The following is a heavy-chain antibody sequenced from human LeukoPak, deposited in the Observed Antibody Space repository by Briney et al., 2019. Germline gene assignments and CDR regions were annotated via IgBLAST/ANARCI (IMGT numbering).Heavy chain of an antibody. CDR2: ISYRGTT. CDR3: ARERYGSGTYGGLGMYWFDP. J-gene: IGHJ5*02. CDR1: GGSISSADYY. V-gene: IGHV4-31*03. Sequence: SETLSITCTVSGGSISSADYYWSWLRQHPGTGVEWIRYISYRGTTNSNPSLKSRVTMSVDTPKNQVSIQLVSMTAADTAVYYCARERYGSGTYGGLGMYWFDPWGQGILVTVSS. D-gene: IGHD3-10*01.